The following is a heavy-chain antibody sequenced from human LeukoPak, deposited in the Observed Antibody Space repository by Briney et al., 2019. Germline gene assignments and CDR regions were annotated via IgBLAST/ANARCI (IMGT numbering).Heavy chain of an antibody. CDR3: ARSRTHYYGMDV. J-gene: IGHJ6*02. Sequence: ASVKVSCKASGYTFTGYYMHWVRQAPGQGLEWMGWINPNSGGTNYAQKFQGWVTMTTDTSISTAYMELSRLRSDDTAVYYGARSRTHYYGMDVWGQGTTVTVSS. D-gene: IGHD2-2*01. CDR2: INPNSGGT. CDR1: GYTFTGYY. V-gene: IGHV1-2*04.